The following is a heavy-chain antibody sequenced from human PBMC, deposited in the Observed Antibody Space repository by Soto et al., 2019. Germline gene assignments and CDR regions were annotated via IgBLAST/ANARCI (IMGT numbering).Heavy chain of an antibody. V-gene: IGHV4-30-4*01. CDR2: ISYSGRT. J-gene: IGHJ4*02. CDR1: GGSISSGDYF. CDR3: AGGKGYSSGWPFEY. D-gene: IGHD6-19*01. Sequence: PSETLSLTCTVSGGSISSGDYFWSWIRQPPGKGLEWIGYISYSGRTYYNPSLETRPTISADTSKNLFSLKLTSVTAADTAVDYCAGGKGYSSGWPFEYWGQGTLVTVSS.